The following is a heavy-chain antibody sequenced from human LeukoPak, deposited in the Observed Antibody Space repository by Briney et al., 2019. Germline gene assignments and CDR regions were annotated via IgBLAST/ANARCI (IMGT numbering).Heavy chain of an antibody. J-gene: IGHJ4*02. CDR2: IRSKASGGTA. V-gene: IGHV3-49*04. CDR1: GFTFGDYA. CDR3: TRDPPPFI. Sequence: GGSLRLSCIGSGFTFGDYAMSWVRQAPGKGLEWVGFIRSKASGGTAEYAASVKGRFIISRDDSKSIAYLQMNSLKTEDTAVYYCTRDPPPFIWGQGTLVTVSS.